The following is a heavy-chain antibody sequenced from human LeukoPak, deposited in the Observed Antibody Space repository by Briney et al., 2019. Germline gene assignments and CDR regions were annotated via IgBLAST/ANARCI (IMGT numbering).Heavy chain of an antibody. V-gene: IGHV4-59*01. CDR3: ARGFRRQQLVKYYYGMDV. Sequence: SETLSLTCTVSGGSISSYYWSWIRQPPGKGLEWIGYIYYSGSTNYNPSLKSRVTISVDTSKNQFSLKLSSVTAADTAVYYCARGFRRQQLVKYYYGMDVWGQGTTVTVSS. D-gene: IGHD6-13*01. CDR1: GGSISSYY. J-gene: IGHJ6*02. CDR2: IYYSGST.